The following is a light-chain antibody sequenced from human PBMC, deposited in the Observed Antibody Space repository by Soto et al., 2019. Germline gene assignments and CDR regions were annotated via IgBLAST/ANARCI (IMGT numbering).Light chain of an antibody. Sequence: QSALTQPASVSGSPGQSITISCTGTSSDVGGYNYVSWYQQHPGKAPKLMIYDVTKRPSGVPDRYSASKSGNTASLTVSGLQAEDEADYYCSSYAGSNTVVFGGGTKLTVL. CDR2: DVT. V-gene: IGLV2-8*01. CDR1: SSDVGGYNY. J-gene: IGLJ2*01. CDR3: SSYAGSNTVV.